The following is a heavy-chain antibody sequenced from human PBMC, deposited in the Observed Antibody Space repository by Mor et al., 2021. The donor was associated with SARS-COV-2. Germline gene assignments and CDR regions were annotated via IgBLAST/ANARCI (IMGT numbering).Heavy chain of an antibody. V-gene: IGHV3-48*02. CDR2: ISSSSSTI. Sequence: GLEWVSNISSSSSTIYYADSEKGRFTISRDNAKNSLYLQMNSLRDEDTAVYYCARDEYSSGWGYYYYYGMDVWGQGTTVT. CDR3: ARDEYSSGWGYYYYYGMDV. J-gene: IGHJ6*02. D-gene: IGHD6-19*01.